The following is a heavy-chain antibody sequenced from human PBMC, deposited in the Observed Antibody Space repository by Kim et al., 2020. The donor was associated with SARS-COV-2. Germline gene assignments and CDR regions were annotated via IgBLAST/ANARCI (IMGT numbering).Heavy chain of an antibody. CDR2: IYYSGST. Sequence: SETLSLTCTVSGGSISSYYWSWIRQPPGKGLEWIGYIYYSGSTNYNPSLKSRVTISVDTSKNQFSLKLSSVTAADTAVYYCAREGFDFWSGYLYNWGQGTLVTVSS. V-gene: IGHV4-59*01. J-gene: IGHJ4*02. CDR1: GGSISSYY. CDR3: AREGFDFWSGYLYN. D-gene: IGHD3-3*01.